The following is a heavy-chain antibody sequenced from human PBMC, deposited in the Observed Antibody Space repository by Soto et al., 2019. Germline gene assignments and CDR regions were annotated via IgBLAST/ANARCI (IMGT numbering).Heavy chain of an antibody. Sequence: PSQTLSLTCAISEESVSCNSAAWNWIRQSPSRGLEWLGRTYYRSKWYNDYAVSVKSRITINPDTSKNQFSLQLNSVTPEDTAVYYCARDPPRLRAAAGTGAFDIWGQGTMVT. CDR3: ARDPPRLRAAAGTGAFDI. J-gene: IGHJ3*02. CDR1: EESVSCNSAA. D-gene: IGHD6-13*01. CDR2: TYYRSKWYN. V-gene: IGHV6-1*01.